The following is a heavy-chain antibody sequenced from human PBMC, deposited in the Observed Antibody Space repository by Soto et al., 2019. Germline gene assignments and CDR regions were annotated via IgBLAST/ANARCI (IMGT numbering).Heavy chain of an antibody. V-gene: IGHV4-4*07. CDR1: GGFISTYH. D-gene: IGHD2-2*01. J-gene: IGHJ4*02. Sequence: PEDRSLSCTVSGGFISTYHGRWIRLPAGKGLEWIGRIYASGSTNYNPSLKSRVTMSVATSKNQFSLKLSSVTAADTAVYYCARGGMVIIPTATAFDYWGQGTLVTVS. CDR2: IYASGST. CDR3: ARGGMVIIPTATAFDY.